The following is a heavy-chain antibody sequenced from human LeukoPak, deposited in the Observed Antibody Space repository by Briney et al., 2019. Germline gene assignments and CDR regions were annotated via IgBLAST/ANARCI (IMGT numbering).Heavy chain of an antibody. CDR3: AESGGYGLIDY. Sequence: PSETLSLTCAVYGGSFSGYYWSWIRQPPGKGLEWIGEINHSGSTKYNPSLKSRVTISVDTSKNQFSLRLSSVTAADTAMYYCAESGGYGLIDYWGQGTLVTVSS. CDR1: GGSFSGYY. D-gene: IGHD1-26*01. J-gene: IGHJ4*02. CDR2: INHSGST. V-gene: IGHV4-34*01.